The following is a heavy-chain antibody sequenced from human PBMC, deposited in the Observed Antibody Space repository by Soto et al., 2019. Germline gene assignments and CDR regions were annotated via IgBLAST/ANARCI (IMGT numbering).Heavy chain of an antibody. J-gene: IGHJ4*02. CDR3: ARSVDY. CDR2: TNQDGSEK. Sequence: EVQLVESGGDLVQPGGSLRLFCAASGFSFTSYWMTWFRQAPGKGLEWVAKTNQDGSEKYYVDSVKGRFTISRDNAKNSLYLQMNSLRAEDTAVYYCARSVDYWGQGTLVTVSS. CDR1: GFSFTSYW. V-gene: IGHV3-7*01.